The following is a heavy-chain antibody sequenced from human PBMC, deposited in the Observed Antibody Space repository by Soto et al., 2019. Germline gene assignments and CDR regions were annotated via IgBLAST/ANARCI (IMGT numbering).Heavy chain of an antibody. CDR3: ARAKYSNGFFDY. CDR1: GGSISSYY. CDR2: IYYSGST. D-gene: IGHD6-19*01. Sequence: QVQLQESGPGLVKPSETLSLTCTVSGGSISSYYWSWIRQPPGKGLEWIGYIYYSGSTNYNPSLKSRVSISVDTSKNQFSLKLSYVTAVDTAVYYCARAKYSNGFFDYWGQGTLVTVSS. V-gene: IGHV4-59*01. J-gene: IGHJ4*02.